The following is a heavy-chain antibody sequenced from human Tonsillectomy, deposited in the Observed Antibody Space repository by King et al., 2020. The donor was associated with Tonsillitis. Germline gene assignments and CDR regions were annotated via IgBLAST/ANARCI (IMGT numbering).Heavy chain of an antibody. CDR1: GYTFTSYG. J-gene: IGHJ5*02. CDR2: ISAYNGDT. CDR3: ARGDSMTTEHWFDP. Sequence: QVQLVQSGAEVKKPGASVKVSCKASGYTFTSYGISWVRQAPGQGLEWMGWISAYNGDTRYAQKFRDRVTTTTDTSTTTAYMELRSLRSDDTAVYYWARGDSMTTEHWFDPWAQGTLVTVSS. V-gene: IGHV1-18*01. D-gene: IGHD4-11*01.